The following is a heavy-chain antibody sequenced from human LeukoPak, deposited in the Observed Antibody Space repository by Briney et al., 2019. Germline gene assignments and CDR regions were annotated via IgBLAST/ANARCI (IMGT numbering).Heavy chain of an antibody. D-gene: IGHD1-26*01. CDR1: GFTFSSYA. J-gene: IGHJ4*02. Sequence: GGSLRLSCAASGFTFSSYAMSWVRQAPGKGLEWVSAISGSGGSTYYADSVKGRFTISRDNSKNTLYLQMNSLRAEDTAVYYCARIVGATWGFDYWGQGTLVTVSS. V-gene: IGHV3-23*01. CDR3: ARIVGATWGFDY. CDR2: ISGSGGST.